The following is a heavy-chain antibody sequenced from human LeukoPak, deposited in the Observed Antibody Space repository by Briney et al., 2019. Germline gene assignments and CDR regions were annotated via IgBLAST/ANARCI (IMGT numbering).Heavy chain of an antibody. CDR1: GGSFSGYY. Sequence: SETLSLTCAVYGGSFSGYYWSWIRQPPGKGLEWIGEIYHSGSTNYNPSLKSRVTISVDKSKNQFSLKLSSVTAADTAVYYCARDLGAADYWGQGTLVTVSS. CDR2: IYHSGST. D-gene: IGHD1-26*01. J-gene: IGHJ4*02. CDR3: ARDLGAADY. V-gene: IGHV4-34*01.